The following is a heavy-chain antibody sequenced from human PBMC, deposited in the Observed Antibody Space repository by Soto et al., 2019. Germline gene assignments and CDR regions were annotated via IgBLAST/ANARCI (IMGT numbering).Heavy chain of an antibody. D-gene: IGHD2-2*01. V-gene: IGHV4-30-4*01. CDR3: ARSIVVVPAAGGLRFLEWTNLSLGFWFDP. J-gene: IGHJ5*02. CDR2: IYYSGST. Sequence: KSSETLSLTCTVSGGSISSGDYYWSWIRQPPGKGLEWIGYIYYSGSTYYNPSLKSRVTISVDTSKNQFSLKLSSVTAADTAVYYRARSIVVVPAAGGLRFLEWTNLSLGFWFDPWGQGALVTVSS. CDR1: GGSISSGDYY.